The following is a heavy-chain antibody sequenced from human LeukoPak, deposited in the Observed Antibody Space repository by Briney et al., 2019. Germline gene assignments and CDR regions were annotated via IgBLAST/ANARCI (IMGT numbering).Heavy chain of an antibody. V-gene: IGHV3-20*04. CDR2: INWNGGST. CDR3: AKWSVYSSSSNY. Sequence: PGGCLRLSCAASGFTFDDYGMSWVRQAPGKGLEWVSGINWNGGSTGYADSVKGRFTISRDNAKNSLYLQMNSLRAEDTALYYCAKWSVYSSSSNYWGQGTLVTVSS. D-gene: IGHD6-13*01. J-gene: IGHJ4*02. CDR1: GFTFDDYG.